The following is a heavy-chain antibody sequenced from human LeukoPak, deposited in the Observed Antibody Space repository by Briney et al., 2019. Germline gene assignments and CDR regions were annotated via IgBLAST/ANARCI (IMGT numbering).Heavy chain of an antibody. D-gene: IGHD3-10*01. CDR3: VFGYYYDSGSQYNWFDT. V-gene: IGHV3-23*01. CDR1: GFTFSSYA. CDR2: IRGSGGGT. J-gene: IGHJ5*02. Sequence: PGGSLRLSCAASGFTFSSYAMSWVRQAPGKGLEWVSAIRGSGGGTYHADSVKGRFTISRDNAKNMLYLQMNSLRAEDTAVYYCVFGYYYDSGSQYNWFDTWGQGTLVTVSS.